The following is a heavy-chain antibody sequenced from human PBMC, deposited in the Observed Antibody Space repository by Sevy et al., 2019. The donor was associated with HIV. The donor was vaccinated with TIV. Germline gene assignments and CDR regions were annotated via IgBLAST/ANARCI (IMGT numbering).Heavy chain of an antibody. CDR2: INSDGSST. CDR3: ARAKLTGGRQFDP. J-gene: IGHJ5*02. Sequence: GGSLRLSCAASGFTFSSYWMHWVRQAPGKGLVWVSRINSDGSSTSYADSVKGRFTISRDNAKNTLYLQMNSLRAEDTAVYYCARAKLTGGRQFDPWGQGTLVTVSS. CDR1: GFTFSSYW. V-gene: IGHV3-74*01. D-gene: IGHD7-27*01.